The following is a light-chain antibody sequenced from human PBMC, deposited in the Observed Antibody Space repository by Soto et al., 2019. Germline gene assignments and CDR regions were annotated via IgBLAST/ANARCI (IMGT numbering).Light chain of an antibody. V-gene: IGLV1-40*01. Sequence: QSVLTQPPSVSGAPGQSVTIACTGSSSNIAAGYDVHWYQQLPGTAPKLLIYGNSNRRSGVHDRFTGSKSGTSASLAITGLQAEDEADYYCQSYDSSLSGWVFGGGTKLTVL. CDR3: QSYDSSLSGWV. J-gene: IGLJ3*02. CDR2: GNS. CDR1: SSNIAAGYD.